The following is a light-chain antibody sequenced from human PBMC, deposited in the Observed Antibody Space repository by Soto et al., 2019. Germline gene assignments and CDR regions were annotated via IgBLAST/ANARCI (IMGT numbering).Light chain of an antibody. CDR2: AAS. V-gene: IGKV1-27*01. CDR1: QSISNY. CDR3: HKYNSFPYT. J-gene: IGKJ2*01. Sequence: DIQMTPSPSSLSASVGDRVTITCRASQSISNYLAWYQQKPGKVPNLLIYAASTLQSVLPSWFSGSGSGTDFTLTISSLQTEDFATSYGHKYNSFPYTCGQGTKQEI.